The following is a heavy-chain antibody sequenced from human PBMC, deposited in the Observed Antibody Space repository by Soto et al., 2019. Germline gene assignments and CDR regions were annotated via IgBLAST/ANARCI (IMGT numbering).Heavy chain of an antibody. Sequence: EVQLVESGGGLVQPGGSLRLSCEASGFTLSSYSMNWARQAPGQGLEWVSYISSSSSTIYYADSVKGRFTISRDNAKNSLYLQMNSLRDEDTAVYYCARYKPRASGWDCWGQGTTVPVSS. CDR1: GFTLSSYS. J-gene: IGHJ6*01. CDR2: ISSSSSTI. V-gene: IGHV3-48*02. CDR3: ARYKPRASGWDC. D-gene: IGHD1-20*01.